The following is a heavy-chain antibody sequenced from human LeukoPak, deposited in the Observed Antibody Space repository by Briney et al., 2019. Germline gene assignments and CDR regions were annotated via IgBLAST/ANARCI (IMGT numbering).Heavy chain of an antibody. Sequence: PGGSLRLSCAASGFTFSNYSMHWVRQAPGKGLEWVAIISYDGSNEYHADSVQGRFIVSRDESSDTVYLQMNSLRVEDTAVYFCARANRYDDSGHRSLYWYFDLWGRGTLVTVSS. D-gene: IGHD2-15*01. CDR2: ISYDGSNE. V-gene: IGHV3-30*14. CDR3: ARANRYDDSGHRSLYWYFDL. CDR1: GFTFSNYS. J-gene: IGHJ2*01.